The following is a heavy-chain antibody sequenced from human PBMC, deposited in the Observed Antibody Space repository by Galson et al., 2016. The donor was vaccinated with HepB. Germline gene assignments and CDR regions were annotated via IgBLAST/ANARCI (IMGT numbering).Heavy chain of an antibody. Sequence: SLRLSCAASGFTFSSYGIHWVRQAPGKGLEWVALIWYEGTNEYYADSVKGRFTISRDNFKNTLYLQMNSLRAEDTAVYYCAKDIGYCSGGTCPNGAFDIWGQGTMVTVSS. V-gene: IGHV3-33*06. D-gene: IGHD2-15*01. CDR3: AKDIGYCSGGTCPNGAFDI. CDR2: IWYEGTNE. CDR1: GFTFSSYG. J-gene: IGHJ3*02.